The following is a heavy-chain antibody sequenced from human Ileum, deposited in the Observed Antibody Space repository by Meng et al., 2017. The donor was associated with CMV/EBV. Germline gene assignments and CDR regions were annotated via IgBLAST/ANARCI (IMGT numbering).Heavy chain of an antibody. CDR2: ISSSSNYI. V-gene: IGHV3-21*01. CDR1: GFIFNIYG. J-gene: IGHJ6*02. CDR3: ARELRYSYGSPYYGMDV. Sequence: GESLKISCAASGFIFNIYGMNWVRQTPGKGLEWVSSISSSSNYIYYADSVKGRFTISRDNAKRSLYLQMNSLRVEDTALYYRARELRYSYGSPYYGMDVWGQGTTVTVSS. D-gene: IGHD5-18*01.